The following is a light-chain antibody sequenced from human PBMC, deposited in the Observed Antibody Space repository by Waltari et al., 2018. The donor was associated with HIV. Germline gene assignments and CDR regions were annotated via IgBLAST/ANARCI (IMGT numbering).Light chain of an antibody. CDR1: SANIGHT. CDR2: SDN. V-gene: IGLV1-47*02. J-gene: IGLJ3*02. Sequence: QSVLTQPPSASGAPGQRVTSSCSGSSANIGHTVYWYQQLPGTAPKVLIYSDNQRPSGVPDRFSGSRSGTSASLDVSGLRSEDEANYICAAWDDILSGWVFGGGTKLTVL. CDR3: AAWDDILSGWV.